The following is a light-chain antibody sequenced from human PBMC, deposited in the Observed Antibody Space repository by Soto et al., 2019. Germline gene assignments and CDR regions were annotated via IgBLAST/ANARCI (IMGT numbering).Light chain of an antibody. J-gene: IGKJ4*01. V-gene: IGKV1D-12*01. CDR1: QGITSW. Sequence: DIQMTQSPSSVSASVGDRVTITCRASQGITSWLAWYQQKPGKTPKLLIYAASILQSGVPSRFSGSGSGTDLTHTISRMHPEDCATYCGQQAKNCPLTYGGGTKVEIK. CDR3: QQAKNCPLT. CDR2: AAS.